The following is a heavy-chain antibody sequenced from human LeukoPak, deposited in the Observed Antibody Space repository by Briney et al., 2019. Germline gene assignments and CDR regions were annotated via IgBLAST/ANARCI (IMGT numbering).Heavy chain of an antibody. J-gene: IGHJ5*02. Sequence: SDTLSLTCTVSGRSITSYYWIWIRQPPRKGLEWIGYIYYSGTTNYNPSLKSRVTISVDTSKKQFSLKVNSVTAADTAVYYCVRSKSGTYGWFDPWGQGTLVTVSS. D-gene: IGHD4-17*01. CDR2: IYYSGTT. V-gene: IGHV4-59*07. CDR1: GRSITSYY. CDR3: VRSKSGTYGWFDP.